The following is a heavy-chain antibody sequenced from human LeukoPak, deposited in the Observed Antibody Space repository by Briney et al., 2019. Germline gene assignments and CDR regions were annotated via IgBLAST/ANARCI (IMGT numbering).Heavy chain of an antibody. CDR3: ARGKITYGDPYYFDY. D-gene: IGHD4-17*01. CDR1: GYTFTSYD. J-gene: IGHJ4*02. V-gene: IGHV1-8*01. CDR2: MNPNSGNT. Sequence: ASVKVSCKASGYTFTSYDINWVRQATGQGLEWVGWMNPNSGNTGYAQKFQGRVTMTRNTSISTAYMELSSLRSEDTAVYYCARGKITYGDPYYFDYWGQGTLVTVSS.